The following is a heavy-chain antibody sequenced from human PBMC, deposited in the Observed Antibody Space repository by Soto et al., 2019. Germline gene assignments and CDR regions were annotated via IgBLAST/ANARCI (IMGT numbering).Heavy chain of an antibody. Sequence: GGSMRLSCSAAGLTLSSYTMSWVCQAPEKGLHWSSATSASGGSTYYSHCGKGRCTISRDNSKNTLYLQMNSRRAEDTAVYYCANDCYDSSGYYPGGWFDPCGQGTLVTVS. V-gene: IGHV3-23*01. J-gene: IGHJ5*02. CDR2: TSASGGST. CDR3: ANDCYDSSGYYPGGWFDP. CDR1: GLTLSSYT. D-gene: IGHD3-22*01.